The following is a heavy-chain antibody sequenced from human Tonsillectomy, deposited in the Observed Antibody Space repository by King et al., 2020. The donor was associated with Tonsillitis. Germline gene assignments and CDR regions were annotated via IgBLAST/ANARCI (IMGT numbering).Heavy chain of an antibody. CDR3: TRDSSWQQLVLRGYYYYGMDV. CDR1: GFTFGDYA. CDR2: IRSKAYGGTT. J-gene: IGHJ6*02. D-gene: IGHD6-13*01. V-gene: IGHV3-49*03. Sequence: VQLVESGGGLVQPGRSLRLSCTASGFTFGDYAMSWFRQAPGKGLEWVGFIRSKAYGGTTEYAASVKGRFTISRDDSKSIAYLQMNSLKTEHTTVYYCTRDSSWQQLVLRGYYYYGMDVWGQGTTVTVSS.